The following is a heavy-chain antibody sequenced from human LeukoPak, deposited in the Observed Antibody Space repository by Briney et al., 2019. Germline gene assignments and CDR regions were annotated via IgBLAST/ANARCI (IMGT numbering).Heavy chain of an antibody. V-gene: IGHV4-59*01. CDR3: ARSGVFGGLDP. J-gene: IGHJ5*02. CDR1: GGSISSYY. D-gene: IGHD3-3*01. Sequence: SETLSLTCTVSGGSISSYYWSWIRQPPGKELEWIGYIYYSGSTNYNPSLKSRVTISVDTSKNQFSLKLSSVTAADPAVYYCARSGVFGGLDPWGQGTLVTVSS. CDR2: IYYSGST.